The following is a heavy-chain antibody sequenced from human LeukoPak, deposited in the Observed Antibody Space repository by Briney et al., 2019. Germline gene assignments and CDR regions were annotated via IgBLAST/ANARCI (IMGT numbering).Heavy chain of an antibody. D-gene: IGHD4-17*01. CDR1: GFTVSSNY. J-gene: IGHJ3*02. CDR2: IYSGGST. Sequence: GGSLRLSCAASGFTVSSNYMSWVRQAPGKGLEWVSVIYSGGSTYYADSVKGRFTISRDNSKNTLYLQMNSLRAEDTAVYYCARDTDYGDYLDAFDIWGQGTMVTVSS. V-gene: IGHV3-53*01. CDR3: ARDTDYGDYLDAFDI.